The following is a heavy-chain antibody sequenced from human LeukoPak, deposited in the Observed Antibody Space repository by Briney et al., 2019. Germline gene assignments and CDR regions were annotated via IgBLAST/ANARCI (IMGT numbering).Heavy chain of an antibody. CDR1: GGSISSYY. CDR3: AREDGYNSVDY. J-gene: IGHJ4*02. V-gene: IGHV4-59*01. Sequence: PSETLSLTCTVSGGSISSYYWSWIRQPPGKGLEWIGYIYYSGSTNYNPSLKSRVTISVDTSKNQFSLNLTSVTAADTAVYFCAREDGYNSVDYWGQGTLVTVSS. D-gene: IGHD5-24*01. CDR2: IYYSGST.